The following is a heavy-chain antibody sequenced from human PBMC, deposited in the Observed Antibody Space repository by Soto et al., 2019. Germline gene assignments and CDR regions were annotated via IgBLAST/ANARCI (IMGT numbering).Heavy chain of an antibody. D-gene: IGHD3-22*01. J-gene: IGHJ4*02. CDR2: IYWDDDK. CDR1: GFSLSTRGVG. CDR3: ARDSSGYYGFDY. Sequence: QITLKESGPTLVKPTQTLTLTCTFSGFSLSTRGVGVGWIRQPPGKALEWLALIYWDDDKRYSPSLKSRVTITKDTSKNQVVLTMTNMDPVDTATYYCARDSSGYYGFDYWGQGTLLTVSS. V-gene: IGHV2-5*02.